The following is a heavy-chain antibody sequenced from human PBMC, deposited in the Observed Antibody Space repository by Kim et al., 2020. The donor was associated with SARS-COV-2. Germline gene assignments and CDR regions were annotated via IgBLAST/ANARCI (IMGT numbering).Heavy chain of an antibody. CDR2: IDPSDSYT. Sequence: GESLKISCKGSGYSFTSYWISWVRQMPGKGLEWMGRIDPSDSYTNYSPSFQGHVTISADKSISTAYLQWSSLKASDTAMYYCAITPWWSGDIVVVPAAFPFDYWGQGTLVTVSS. V-gene: IGHV5-10-1*01. J-gene: IGHJ4*02. CDR3: AITPWWSGDIVVVPAAFPFDY. D-gene: IGHD2-2*01. CDR1: GYSFTSYW.